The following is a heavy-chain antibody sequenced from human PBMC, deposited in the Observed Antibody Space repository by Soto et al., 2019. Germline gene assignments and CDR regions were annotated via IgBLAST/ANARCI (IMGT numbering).Heavy chain of an antibody. J-gene: IGHJ4*02. D-gene: IGHD6-19*01. CDR2: INAGDGNT. CDR3: ARSVEWLASFDY. CDR1: GYTFTGYA. Sequence: ASVKVSCKASGYTFTGYAMHCVRQAPGQRLEWMGWINAGDGNTKYSQKFQGRVTITRDTSISTAYMELSSLRSEDTAVYYCARSVEWLASFDYWGQGTLVTVSS. V-gene: IGHV1-3*01.